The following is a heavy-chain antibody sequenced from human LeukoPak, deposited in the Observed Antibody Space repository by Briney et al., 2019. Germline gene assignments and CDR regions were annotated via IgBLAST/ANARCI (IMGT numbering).Heavy chain of an antibody. CDR2: ISAYNGNT. Sequence: GASVKVSCKASGYTFTSYGISWVRQAPGQGLEWMGWISAYNGNTNYAQKLQGRVTMTTDTSTSTAYMELRSLRSDDTAVYYCARGLPRHSAEKFVVVVAALDYWGQGPLVTVSS. J-gene: IGHJ4*02. V-gene: IGHV1-18*01. CDR1: GYTFTSYG. D-gene: IGHD2-15*01. CDR3: ARGLPRHSAEKFVVVVAALDY.